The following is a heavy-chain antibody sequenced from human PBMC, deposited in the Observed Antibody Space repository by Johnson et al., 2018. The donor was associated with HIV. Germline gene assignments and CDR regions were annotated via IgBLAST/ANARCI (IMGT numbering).Heavy chain of an antibody. Sequence: VQLVESGGGLVQPGGSLRLSCAASGFTVSSYYMTWVRQAPGKGLEWVSVIFSGGTTYYADSVKGRFTISRDNTKNTLYLQMDSLRAEDTAVYYCSKDRSSWYLETNDAFDMWGQGTMVIVSS. CDR3: SKDRSSWYLETNDAFDM. V-gene: IGHV3-66*01. J-gene: IGHJ3*02. CDR1: GFTVSSYY. D-gene: IGHD6-13*01. CDR2: IFSGGTT.